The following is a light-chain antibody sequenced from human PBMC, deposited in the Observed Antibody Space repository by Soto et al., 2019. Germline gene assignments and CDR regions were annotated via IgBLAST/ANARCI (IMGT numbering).Light chain of an antibody. CDR3: QQYYGTLYT. Sequence: DIVMTQSPDSLAVSLGERATINCKSSQSVLYSSNNKNYLAWYQQKPGQPPKLLIYWASTRDSGVPDRFSGSGSGTDFTLTISSLQAEDVAVYYCQQYYGTLYTFGQGTKLEIK. CDR2: WAS. V-gene: IGKV4-1*01. J-gene: IGKJ2*01. CDR1: QSVLYSSNNKNY.